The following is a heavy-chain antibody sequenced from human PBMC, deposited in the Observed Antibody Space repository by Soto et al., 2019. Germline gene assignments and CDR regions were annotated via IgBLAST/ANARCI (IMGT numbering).Heavy chain of an antibody. CDR2: ITYNGNT. J-gene: IGHJ4*01. CDR1: GYIFTNYG. V-gene: IGHV1-18*01. CDR3: ARVEDYFDSSGYNY. D-gene: IGHD3-22*01. Sequence: ASVKVSCKASGYIFTNYGFTWVRQAPGQGLEWMGWITYNGNTNYAESLQGRVTMTTDTSTSTAYVELRSLRSDDTAVYYCARVEDYFDSSGYNYWGQGTLVTVSS.